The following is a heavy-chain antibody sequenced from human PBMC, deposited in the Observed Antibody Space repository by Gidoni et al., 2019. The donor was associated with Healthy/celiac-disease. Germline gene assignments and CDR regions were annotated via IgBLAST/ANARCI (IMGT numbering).Heavy chain of an antibody. J-gene: IGHJ4*02. CDR2: INHSGRT. V-gene: IGHV4-34*01. CDR3: ARGLKGGAARPRFDY. D-gene: IGHD6-6*01. CDR1: GGSFSGYY. Sequence: QVQLQQWGAGLLKPSENMSLTCAGYGGSFSGYYWSWIRQPPGKGLEWIGEINHSGRTNYNPSLKSRVTISVDTSKNQFSLKLSSVTAADTAVYYCARGLKGGAARPRFDYWGQGTLVTVSS.